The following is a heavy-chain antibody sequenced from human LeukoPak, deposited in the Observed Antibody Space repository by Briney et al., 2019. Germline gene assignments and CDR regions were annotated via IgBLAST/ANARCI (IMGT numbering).Heavy chain of an antibody. CDR2: INAGNGNT. Sequence: ASVKVSCKASGYTFTSYAMHWVRQAPGQRLEWMGWINAGNGNTKYSQKFQGRVTITRDTSASTAYMELSSLRSEDTAVYYCARDIVIVGGSGSFDYWGQGTLVTVSS. V-gene: IGHV1-3*01. J-gene: IGHJ4*02. CDR1: GYTFTSYA. CDR3: ARDIVIVGGSGSFDY. D-gene: IGHD3-10*01.